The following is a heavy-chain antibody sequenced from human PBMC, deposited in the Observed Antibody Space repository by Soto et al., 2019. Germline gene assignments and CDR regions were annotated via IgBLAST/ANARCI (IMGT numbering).Heavy chain of an antibody. CDR3: GRVGQGAWYFDL. J-gene: IGHJ2*01. D-gene: IGHD1-26*01. Sequence: EVQLVESGGGLVQPGGSLTLSCAASGFTFSSYWMHWVRQAPGKGVVWVSRINPDGRGTNYADSVKGQFTISRDNAKNTLYLQMNSLRPEDTAVYYCGRVGQGAWYFDLWGRGTLVTVSS. V-gene: IGHV3-74*01. CDR1: GFTFSSYW. CDR2: INPDGRGT.